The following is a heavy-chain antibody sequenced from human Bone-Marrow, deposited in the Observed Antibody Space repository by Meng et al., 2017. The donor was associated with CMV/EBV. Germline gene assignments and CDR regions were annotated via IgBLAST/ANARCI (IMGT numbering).Heavy chain of an antibody. D-gene: IGHD2-2*01. Sequence: GESLKISCAASGFTVSSNYMSWVRQAPGKGLEWVSVIYSGGSTYYADSVKGRFTISRDNSKNTLYLQMNSLRAEDTAVYYCASSDCSSTSCYGDYFDYWGQGHLVTVSS. V-gene: IGHV3-53*01. CDR1: GFTVSSNY. CDR3: ASSDCSSTSCYGDYFDY. CDR2: IYSGGST. J-gene: IGHJ4*02.